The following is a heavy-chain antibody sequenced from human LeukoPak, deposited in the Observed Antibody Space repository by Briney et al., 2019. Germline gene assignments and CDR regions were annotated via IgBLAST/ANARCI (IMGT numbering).Heavy chain of an antibody. V-gene: IGHV3-23*01. D-gene: IGHD3-3*01. CDR2: T. CDR3: AKALAGYDFWSGYSNGAFDI. Sequence: TYSAASVKGRFTISRDNSKNTLYLQMNSLRAEDTAVYYCAKALAGYDFWSGYSNGAFDIWGQGTMVTVSS. J-gene: IGHJ3*02.